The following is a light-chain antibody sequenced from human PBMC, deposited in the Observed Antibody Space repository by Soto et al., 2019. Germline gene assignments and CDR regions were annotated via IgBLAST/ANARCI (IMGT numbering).Light chain of an antibody. CDR3: QQYGSSPIT. Sequence: EIVLAQSPGTLSLSPGDRATLSCRASQSVSSNLAWYQQKPGQAPRLLIYGASSRATGIPDRFSGSGSGTDFTLTISRLEPEDFAVYYCQQYGSSPITFGQGTRLEI. CDR2: GAS. CDR1: QSVSSN. J-gene: IGKJ5*01. V-gene: IGKV3-20*01.